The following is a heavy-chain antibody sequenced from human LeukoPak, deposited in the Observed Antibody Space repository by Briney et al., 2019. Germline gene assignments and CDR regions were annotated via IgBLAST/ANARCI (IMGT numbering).Heavy chain of an antibody. CDR3: ARGRLRYFDWLRPSNWFDP. D-gene: IGHD3-9*01. CDR1: GGTFSSYA. CDR2: MNPNSGNT. Sequence: ASVKVSCKASGGTFSSYAINWVRQATGQGLEWMGWMNPNSGNTGYAQKFQGRVTITRNTSISTAYMELSSLRSEDTAVYYCARGRLRYFDWLRPSNWFDPWGQGTLVTVSS. V-gene: IGHV1-8*03. J-gene: IGHJ5*02.